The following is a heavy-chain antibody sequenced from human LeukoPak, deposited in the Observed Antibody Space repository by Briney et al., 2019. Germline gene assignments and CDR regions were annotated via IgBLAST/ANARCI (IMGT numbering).Heavy chain of an antibody. V-gene: IGHV1-69*13. CDR1: GYTFTSYG. CDR2: IIPIFGTA. CDR3: ASPYCSSTSLRCRSYYYYMDV. D-gene: IGHD2-2*01. Sequence: ASVKVSCKASGYTFTSYGISWVRRAPGQGLEWMGGIIPIFGTANYAQKFQGRVTITADESTSTAYMELSSLRSEDTAVYYCASPYCSSTSLRCRSYYYYMDVWGKGTTVTVSS. J-gene: IGHJ6*03.